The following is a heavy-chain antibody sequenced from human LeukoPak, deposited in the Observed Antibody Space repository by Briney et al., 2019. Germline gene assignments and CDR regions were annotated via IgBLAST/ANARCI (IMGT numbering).Heavy chain of an antibody. Sequence: SETLSLTCAVYGGSFSGYYWSWIRQPPGKGLEWIGEINHSGSTNYNPSLKSRVTISVDTSKNQFSLKLSSVTAADTAVYYCASHYYDILTGYSYFDYWGQGTLVTVSS. V-gene: IGHV4-34*01. CDR2: INHSGST. D-gene: IGHD3-9*01. CDR1: GGSFSGYY. CDR3: ASHYYDILTGYSYFDY. J-gene: IGHJ4*02.